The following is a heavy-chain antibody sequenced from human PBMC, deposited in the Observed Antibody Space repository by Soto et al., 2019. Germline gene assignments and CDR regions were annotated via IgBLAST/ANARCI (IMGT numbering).Heavy chain of an antibody. D-gene: IGHD3-22*01. CDR3: AKDHGGYYDSSGYYYTYYFDY. CDR1: GFTFSSYA. V-gene: IGHV3-23*01. CDR2: ISGSGGST. Sequence: PGGSLRLSCAASGFTFSSYAMSWVRQAPGKGLEWVSAISGSGGSTYYADSVKGRFTISRDNSKNTLYLQMNSLRAEDTAVYYCAKDHGGYYDSSGYYYTYYFDYWGQGTLVTVSS. J-gene: IGHJ4*02.